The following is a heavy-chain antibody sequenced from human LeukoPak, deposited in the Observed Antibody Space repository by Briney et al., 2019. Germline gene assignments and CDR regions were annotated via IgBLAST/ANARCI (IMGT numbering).Heavy chain of an antibody. D-gene: IGHD2-15*01. CDR3: ARDGFCSGGSCYGDY. V-gene: IGHV3-21*01. CDR2: ISSSSSYI. CDR1: GFTFSSYS. J-gene: IGHJ4*02. Sequence: GSLRLSCAASGFTFSSYSMNWVRQAPGKGLEWVSSISSSSSYIYYADSVKGRFTISRDNAKNSLYLQMNSLRAEDTAVYYCARDGFCSGGSCYGDYWGQGTLVTVSS.